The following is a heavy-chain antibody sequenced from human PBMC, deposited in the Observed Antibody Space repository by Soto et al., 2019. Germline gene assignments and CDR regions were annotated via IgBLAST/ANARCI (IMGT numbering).Heavy chain of an antibody. D-gene: IGHD3-22*01. Sequence: ADTLSLTCAVYGGSFSGYYWSWIRQPPGKGLEWIGEINHSGSTNYNPSLKSRVTISVDTSKNQFSLKLSSVTAADTAVYYCARCYYDSSGYLFDYWGQGTLVTVSS. CDR3: ARCYYDSSGYLFDY. V-gene: IGHV4-34*01. J-gene: IGHJ4*02. CDR1: GGSFSGYY. CDR2: INHSGST.